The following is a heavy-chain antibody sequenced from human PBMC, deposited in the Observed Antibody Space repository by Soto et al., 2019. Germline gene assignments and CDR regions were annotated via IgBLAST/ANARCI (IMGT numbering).Heavy chain of an antibody. CDR3: TRGRLTLTTSLIFDF. J-gene: IGHJ4*02. D-gene: IGHD3-9*01. V-gene: IGHV1-18*01. CDR2: ISPYSGKT. Sequence: QVQLVQSGAEVKKPGASVKVSCKASGYTFTNCGIAWVRQAPGQGLESMGWISPYSGKTDYRQNLQGRVTMTADTTTTTAYMELRSLRSDDTAVYYCTRGRLTLTTSLIFDFWGQGTLVTVSS. CDR1: GYTFTNCG.